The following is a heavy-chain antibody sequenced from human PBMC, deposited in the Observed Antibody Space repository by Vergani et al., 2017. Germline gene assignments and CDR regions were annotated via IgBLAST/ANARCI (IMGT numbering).Heavy chain of an antibody. J-gene: IGHJ4*02. CDR2: IRDKAYNYAT. D-gene: IGHD2-2*01. Sequence: EVHLVESGGGLVQPGESLKLSCATSGLTFSDSAIHWVRQTSGKGLEWIGRIRDKAYNYATVYAVSVKGRFTISRDDSKKTAYLQMNGLTTEDTAVYYCARDRGCATISCYFSGAFDYWGLGTLVSVSS. CDR1: GLTFSDSA. CDR3: ARDRGCATISCYFSGAFDY. V-gene: IGHV3-73*02.